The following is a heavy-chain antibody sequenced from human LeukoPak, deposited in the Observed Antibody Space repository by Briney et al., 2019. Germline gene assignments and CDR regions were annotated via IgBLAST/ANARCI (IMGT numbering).Heavy chain of an antibody. CDR1: GGSISSGSYY. Sequence: TLSLTCTVSGGSISSGSYYWSWIRQPAGKGLEWIGRIYTSGSTNYNPSLKSRVSISVDTSKNQFSLRLSSVTAADTAVYYCARGGYCGGDCYFYYWGQGTLVTVSS. J-gene: IGHJ4*02. D-gene: IGHD2-21*02. CDR2: IYTSGST. V-gene: IGHV4-61*02. CDR3: ARGGYCGGDCYFYY.